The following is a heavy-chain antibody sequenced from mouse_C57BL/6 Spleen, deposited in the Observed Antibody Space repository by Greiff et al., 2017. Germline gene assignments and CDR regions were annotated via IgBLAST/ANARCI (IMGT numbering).Heavy chain of an antibody. V-gene: IGHV3-6*01. CDR1: GYSITSGYY. D-gene: IGHD1-1*02. CDR3: ARDIGGYYYAMDY. J-gene: IGHJ4*01. Sequence: EVQRVESGPGLVKPSQSLSLTCSVTGYSITSGYYWNWIRQFPGNKLEWMGYISYDGSNNYNPSLKNRISITRDTSKNQFVLKLNSVTTEDTATYYCARDIGGYYYAMDYWGQGTSVTVSS. CDR2: ISYDGSN.